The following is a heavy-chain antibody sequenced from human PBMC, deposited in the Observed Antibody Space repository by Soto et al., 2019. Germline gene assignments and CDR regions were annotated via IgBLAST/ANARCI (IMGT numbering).Heavy chain of an antibody. V-gene: IGHV4-39*01. Sequence: QVQLQESGPGLVKPSQTLSLTCTVSGGSISSGGYYWTWIRQPPGKGLEWIGSIYYSGSTYYNPSLKSRVTISVDTSKNQFSLKLSSVTAADTAVYYCARHAVDYDSSGHAIDYWGQGTLVTVSS. CDR1: GGSISSGGYY. CDR3: ARHAVDYDSSGHAIDY. J-gene: IGHJ4*02. CDR2: IYYSGST. D-gene: IGHD3-22*01.